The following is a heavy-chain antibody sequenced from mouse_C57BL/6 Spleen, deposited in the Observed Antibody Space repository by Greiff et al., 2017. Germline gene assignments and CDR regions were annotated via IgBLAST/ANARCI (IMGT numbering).Heavy chain of an antibody. CDR1: GYTFTSYW. CDR2: IYPGSGST. Sequence: VKLQQPGAELVKPGASVKMSCKASGYTFTSYWITWVKQRPGQGLEWIGDIYPGSGSTNYNEKFKSKATLTVDTSSSTAYMQISSLSYEDSAVYYCARSPYDGYPYAMDYWGQGTSVTVSS. V-gene: IGHV1-55*01. CDR3: ARSPYDGYPYAMDY. D-gene: IGHD2-3*01. J-gene: IGHJ4*01.